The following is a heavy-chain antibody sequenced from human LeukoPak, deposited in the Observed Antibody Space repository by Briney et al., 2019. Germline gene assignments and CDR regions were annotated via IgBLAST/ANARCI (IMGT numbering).Heavy chain of an antibody. CDR3: ARSGSFSDWFDP. CDR2: IYTSGST. V-gene: IGHV4-4*07. J-gene: IGHJ5*02. Sequence: SETLSLTCTVSGGSISSYYWSWIRQPAGKGLEWIGRIYTSGSTNYNPSLKSRVTMSVDTSKNQFSLKLTSVTAADTAVYYCARSGSFSDWFDPWGQGTLVTVSS. CDR1: GGSISSYY. D-gene: IGHD1-26*01.